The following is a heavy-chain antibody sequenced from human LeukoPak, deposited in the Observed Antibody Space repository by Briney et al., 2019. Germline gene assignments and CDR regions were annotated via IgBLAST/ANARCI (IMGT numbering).Heavy chain of an antibody. CDR1: GGTFIIYA. V-gene: IGHV1-69*01. CDR3: ARDEPRVAAAAPSHFDY. J-gene: IGHJ4*02. CDR2: IIPIFGTA. Sequence: SVTVSYRASGGTFIIYAISGVRQARGRGREGMGGIIPIFGTANYAQKFQGRLTITADESTSTAYMELRSLRSEDTAVYYCARDEPRVAAAAPSHFDYWGQGTLVTVSS. D-gene: IGHD6-13*01.